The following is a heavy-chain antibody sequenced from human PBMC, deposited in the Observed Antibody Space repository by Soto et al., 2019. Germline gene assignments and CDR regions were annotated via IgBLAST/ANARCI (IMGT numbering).Heavy chain of an antibody. V-gene: IGHV4-39*01. CDR3: AGLEGLATLPYYFDF. CDR2: IYYRGNA. J-gene: IGHJ4*02. Sequence: SETLSLTCSVSDDSINSDKYYWGWIRQPPGKGLEWIGSIYYRGNAYYNPSLQTRVTISLDKSRSQFSLKLNSVTAADSAVYFCAGLEGLATLPYYFDFWGPGALVTVYS. D-gene: IGHD3-9*01. CDR1: DDSINSDKYY.